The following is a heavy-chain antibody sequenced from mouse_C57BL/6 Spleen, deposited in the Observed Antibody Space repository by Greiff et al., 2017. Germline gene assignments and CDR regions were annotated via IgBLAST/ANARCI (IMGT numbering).Heavy chain of an antibody. CDR3: ARPYYGSSCGFAY. J-gene: IGHJ3*01. Sequence: QVQLQQPGAELVRPGTSVKLSCKASGYTFTSYWLHWVKQRPGQGLEWIGVIDPSDSYTNYNQKFKGKATLTVATSSSTAYMQLSSLTSEDSAVYYCARPYYGSSCGFAYWGQGTLVTVSA. D-gene: IGHD1-1*01. CDR1: GYTFTSYW. V-gene: IGHV1-59*01. CDR2: IDPSDSYT.